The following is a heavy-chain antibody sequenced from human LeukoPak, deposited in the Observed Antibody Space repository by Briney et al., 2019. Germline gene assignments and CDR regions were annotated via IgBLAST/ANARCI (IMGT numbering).Heavy chain of an antibody. Sequence: TGGSLRLSCAASGFTVSSNYMNWVRQTPGKGLEWVSVIYSGGSTYYADSVKGRFTISRDNSKNTVFLQMNSLRGEDTAVYYCARDSPKQWLVTDAFDIWGQGTMVTVSS. CDR1: GFTVSSNY. J-gene: IGHJ3*02. CDR3: ARDSPKQWLVTDAFDI. CDR2: IYSGGST. D-gene: IGHD6-19*01. V-gene: IGHV3-53*01.